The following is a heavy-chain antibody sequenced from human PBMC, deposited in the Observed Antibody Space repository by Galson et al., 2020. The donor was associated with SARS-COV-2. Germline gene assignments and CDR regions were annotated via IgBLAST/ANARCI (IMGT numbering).Heavy chain of an antibody. CDR2: IKQDGSDK. CDR1: GFTFSNYW. J-gene: IGHJ3*01. CDR3: RAADNGFDV. V-gene: IGHV3-7*01. Sequence: QLGDSPKISCAVSGFTFSNYWMSWVRQAPGKGLEWVANIKQDGSDKNYLATVRGRFTISRDNAKNSVYLQMNSLGAEDTAVYFCRAADNGFDVWGQGTMVAVSS. D-gene: IGHD6-13*01.